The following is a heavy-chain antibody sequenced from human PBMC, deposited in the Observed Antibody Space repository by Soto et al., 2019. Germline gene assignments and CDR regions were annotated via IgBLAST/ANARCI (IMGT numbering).Heavy chain of an antibody. V-gene: IGHV3-21*01. CDR1: VFTLRRQT. D-gene: IGHD3-22*01. J-gene: IGHJ3*02. Sequence: GSLRVSGPASVFTLRRQTMNWVRQAPGKGLEWVSFIGSRTSDIYYADSVKGRFTISRDNAKNSLYLDLTRLRAEDTAVYFCVRDYYDTSGYPNTFDMWGQGTMVTVSS. CDR2: IGSRTSDI. CDR3: VRDYYDTSGYPNTFDM.